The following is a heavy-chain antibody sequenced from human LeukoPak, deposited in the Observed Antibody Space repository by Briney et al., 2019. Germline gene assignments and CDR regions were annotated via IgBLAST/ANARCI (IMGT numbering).Heavy chain of an antibody. Sequence: HGESLKISCKGSGYSFTSYWIGWVRQMPGKGLEWMGIIYPGDSDTRYSPSFQGQVTISADKSISTAYLQWSSLKASDTAMYYCATQAIVVVRERPLGYYMDVWGKGTTVTVSS. D-gene: IGHD2-2*01. CDR2: IYPGDSDT. V-gene: IGHV5-51*01. J-gene: IGHJ6*03. CDR3: ATQAIVVVRERPLGYYMDV. CDR1: GYSFTSYW.